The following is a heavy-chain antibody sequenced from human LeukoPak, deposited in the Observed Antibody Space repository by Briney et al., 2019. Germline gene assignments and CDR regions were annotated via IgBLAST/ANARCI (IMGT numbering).Heavy chain of an antibody. D-gene: IGHD3-22*01. CDR1: GGSISSGDYY. Sequence: SETLSLTCTVSGGSISSGDYYWSWIRQPPGKGLEWIGYIYYSGSTYYNPSLKSRVTISVGTSKNQFSLKLSSVTAADTAVYYCARCSPYYYDSSGTVDWYSDLWGRGTLITVSS. V-gene: IGHV4-30-4*01. CDR3: ARCSPYYYDSSGTVDWYSDL. J-gene: IGHJ2*01. CDR2: IYYSGST.